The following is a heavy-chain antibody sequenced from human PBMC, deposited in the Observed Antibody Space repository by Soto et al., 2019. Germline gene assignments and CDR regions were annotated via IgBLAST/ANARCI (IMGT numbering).Heavy chain of an antibody. CDR1: GGSISSYY. J-gene: IGHJ4*02. V-gene: IGHV4-4*07. Sequence: SETLSLTCTVSGGSISSYYWSWIRQPAGKGLEWIGRIYTSGSTNYNPSLKSRVTMSLDTSKNQFPLKLTAVTAADTALYYCARGGQDFWSGPFDYWGRGALVTVSS. CDR2: IYTSGST. CDR3: ARGGQDFWSGPFDY. D-gene: IGHD3-3*01.